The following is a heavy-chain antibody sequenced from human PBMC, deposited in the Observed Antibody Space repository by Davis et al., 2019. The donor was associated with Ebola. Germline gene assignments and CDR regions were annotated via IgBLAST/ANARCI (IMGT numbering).Heavy chain of an antibody. J-gene: IGHJ4*02. V-gene: IGHV3-11*06. D-gene: IGHD6-13*01. CDR3: AGASGIAAAGPGRYSY. Sequence: PGGSLRLSCAASGFTFSDYYMSWIRRAPGKGLEWVSYISSSSSYTNYADSVKGRFTISRDNAKNSLYLQMNSLRAEDTAVYYCAGASGIAAAGPGRYSYWGQGTLVTVSS. CDR1: GFTFSDYY. CDR2: ISSSSSYT.